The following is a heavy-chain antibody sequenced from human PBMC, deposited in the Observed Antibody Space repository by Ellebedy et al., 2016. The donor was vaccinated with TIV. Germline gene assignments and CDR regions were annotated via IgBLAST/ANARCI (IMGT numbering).Heavy chain of an antibody. D-gene: IGHD5-18*01. V-gene: IGHV3-53*01. J-gene: IGHJ4*02. CDR1: GFAVSSNY. CDR2: IYSGGTT. CDR3: AGHGDRAMTH. Sequence: GESLKISCAASGFAVSSNYMSWVRQAPGKGLEWVSVIYSGGTTHYADSVKGRFTISSDKSKNTMYLQMNSLSAEDTAVYYCAGHGDRAMTHWGQGTLVTVSS.